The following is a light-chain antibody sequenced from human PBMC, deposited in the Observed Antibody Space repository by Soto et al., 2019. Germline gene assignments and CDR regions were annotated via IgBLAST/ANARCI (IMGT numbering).Light chain of an antibody. CDR2: KAS. CDR3: QQSYSTPPVT. J-gene: IGKJ4*01. CDR1: QSISVW. Sequence: DIKMTQSPSTLSASVGDRVTITCRVSQSISVWLAWYQQKAGKAPNLLIYKASSLQSGVPSRFSGSGSGTDFTLTISSLQPEDFATYYCQQSYSTPPVTFGGGTKVDI. V-gene: IGKV1-39*01.